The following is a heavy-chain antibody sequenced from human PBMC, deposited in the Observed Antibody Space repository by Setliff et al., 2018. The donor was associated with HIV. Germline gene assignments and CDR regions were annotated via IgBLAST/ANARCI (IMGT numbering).Heavy chain of an antibody. CDR3: ARTRYSYGYFYYMDV. Sequence: SETLSLTCTVSGGSISSVGYYWSWIRQHPGKGLEWIGYIYYTGSTHDNPSLKSRVTISVDTSKNQPSLKLRSVTAADTAVYYCARTRYSYGYFYYMDVWGKGTTVTVSS. CDR1: GGSISSVGYY. V-gene: IGHV4-31*03. D-gene: IGHD5-18*01. J-gene: IGHJ6*03. CDR2: IYYTGST.